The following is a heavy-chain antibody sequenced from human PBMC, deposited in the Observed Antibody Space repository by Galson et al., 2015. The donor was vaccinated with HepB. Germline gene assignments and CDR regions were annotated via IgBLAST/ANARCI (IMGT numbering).Heavy chain of an antibody. D-gene: IGHD4-23*01. CDR2: IYPGDSDT. J-gene: IGHJ4*02. V-gene: IGHV5-51*01. CDR3: ASLYGGNSGFVNY. CDR1: GNSFTNYW. Sequence: GAEVKKPGESLKISCKGSGNSFTNYWIGWVRQMSGKGLEWMGIIYPGDSDTRYSPSFQGQVTISADKSISTAYLQWTTLKASDTAIYYCASLYGGNSGFVNYWGQGTLVTVSS.